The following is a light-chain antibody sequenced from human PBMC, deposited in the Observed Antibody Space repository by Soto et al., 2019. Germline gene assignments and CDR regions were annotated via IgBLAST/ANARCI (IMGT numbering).Light chain of an antibody. CDR2: DVT. V-gene: IGLV2-18*02. CDR1: ISDVGFYAR. J-gene: IGLJ1*01. CDR3: SSYTSSSTYV. Sequence: QSALTQPPSVSGSPGQSVTISCTGTISDVGFYARVSWYQQPPGTAPKLLIYDVTNRPSGVSDRFSGSQSGKTASLTISGLQAGDEADYYCSSYTSSSTYVFGTGTKLTVL.